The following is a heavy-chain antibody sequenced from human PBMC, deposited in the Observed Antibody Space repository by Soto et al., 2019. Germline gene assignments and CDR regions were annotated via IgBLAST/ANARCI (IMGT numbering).Heavy chain of an antibody. Sequence: QVQLVESGGGVVQPGGSLRLSCTASGFTFSSYGMHWVRQAPGKGLEWVAITSSDGTNRYYSDSVKGRFTISRDNSENTLYLQMNSLRAEDTALYYCAKGRDYGDSVHYYYYMDVWGKGTTVTVSS. CDR2: TSSDGTNR. D-gene: IGHD4-17*01. J-gene: IGHJ6*03. CDR3: AKGRDYGDSVHYYYYMDV. V-gene: IGHV3-30*18. CDR1: GFTFSSYG.